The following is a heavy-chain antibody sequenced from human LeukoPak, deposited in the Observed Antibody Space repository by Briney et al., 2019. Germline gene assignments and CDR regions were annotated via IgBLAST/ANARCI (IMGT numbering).Heavy chain of an antibody. CDR2: ISYRGTT. CDR3: ATWYSSSWLH. D-gene: IGHD6-13*01. J-gene: IGHJ4*02. Sequence: TPSETLSLTCTVPGGFSNSHYWSWIRQPPGKGLRWIGYISYRGTTNYNPSLKSRVTISVDASRNQFSLKLSSVTAADTAVYYCATWYSSSWLHWGQGTLVTVSS. V-gene: IGHV4-59*11. CDR1: GGFSNSHY.